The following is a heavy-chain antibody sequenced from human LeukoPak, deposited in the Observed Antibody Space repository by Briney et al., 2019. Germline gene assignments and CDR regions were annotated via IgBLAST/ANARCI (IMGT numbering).Heavy chain of an antibody. CDR2: IYPNSGGT. V-gene: IGHV1-2*06. CDR3: ARGSTYYDFWSGLMDWFDP. J-gene: IGHJ5*02. D-gene: IGHD3-3*01. CDR1: GYTFTGHY. Sequence: ASVKVSCKASGYTFTGHYIHWVRQAPGQGLEWMGRIYPNSGGTNYARSFQGRVTLTRDTSISTAYMELSRLRSDDTAVYYCARGSTYYDFWSGLMDWFDPWGQGTLVTVSS.